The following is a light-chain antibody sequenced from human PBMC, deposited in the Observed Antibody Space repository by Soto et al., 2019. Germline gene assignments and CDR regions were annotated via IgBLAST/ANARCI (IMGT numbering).Light chain of an antibody. CDR2: NNN. CDR1: SSNIGGNT. V-gene: IGLV1-44*01. J-gene: IGLJ3*02. Sequence: QSVLTQPPSASVTPGQRVTISCSGSSSNIGGNTVSWYQQLPGTAPKLLIYNNNQRPSGVPDQISGSKSGTSASLAISGLQSDDEADYYCASWDDSLNGWVFGGGTKVTVL. CDR3: ASWDDSLNGWV.